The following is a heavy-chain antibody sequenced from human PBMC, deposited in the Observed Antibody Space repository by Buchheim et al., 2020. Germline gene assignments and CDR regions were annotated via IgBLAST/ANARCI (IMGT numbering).Heavy chain of an antibody. D-gene: IGHD3-22*01. CDR3: ARVPVYSDSSGYGLFGVDC. Sequence: QVQLQESGPGLVKPSETLSLTCTVSGGSISSYYWSWIRQPAGKGLEWIGYIYYSGGTNYNPSLKSRVTISVDTSKNQFSLTLSSVTAADTAMYYCARVPVYSDSSGYGLFGVDCWGQGT. J-gene: IGHJ4*02. CDR1: GGSISSYY. V-gene: IGHV4-59*01. CDR2: IYYSGGT.